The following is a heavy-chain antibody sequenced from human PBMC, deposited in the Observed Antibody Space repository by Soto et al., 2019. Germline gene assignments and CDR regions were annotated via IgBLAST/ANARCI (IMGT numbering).Heavy chain of an antibody. V-gene: IGHV1-2*02. D-gene: IGHD3-10*01. CDR1: GYTFTGSY. J-gene: IGHJ6*02. Sequence: ASVKVSCKASGYTFTGSYMHWVRQAPGQGLEWMGWISTNSGGTNYAQKFQGRVTMTRDTSISTAYMELSRLRSDDTAAYYCARGVLLWPDYGMDVWGQGTTVTVSS. CDR3: ARGVLLWPDYGMDV. CDR2: ISTNSGGT.